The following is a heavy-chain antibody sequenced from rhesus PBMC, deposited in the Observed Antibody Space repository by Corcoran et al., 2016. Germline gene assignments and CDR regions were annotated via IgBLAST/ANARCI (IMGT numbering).Heavy chain of an antibody. CDR1: GGSISSRYW. V-gene: IGHV4-93*02. Sequence: QVQLQESGPAVVKPSETLSLTCAVSGGSISSRYWGSWLRQSPGKEPEWIGGIYGSGGSPEYNPSLKSRVTISIDTSKNQFSLKLSSVTAADTAVYFCARHGGHYYGSGFLDYWGQGVLVTVSS. J-gene: IGHJ4*01. CDR3: ARHGGHYYGSGFLDY. D-gene: IGHD3-28*01. CDR2: IYGSGGSP.